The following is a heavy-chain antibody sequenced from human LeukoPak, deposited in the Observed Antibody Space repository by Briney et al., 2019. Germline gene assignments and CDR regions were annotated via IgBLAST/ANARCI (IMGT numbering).Heavy chain of an antibody. Sequence: GRSLRLSCAASGFTFSSYGMHWVRQAPGKGLEWVAVISYDGSNKYYADSVKGQFTISRDNSKNTLYLQMNSLRAEDTAVYYCAKMVSGYSGSYYWGQGTLVTVSS. J-gene: IGHJ4*02. CDR2: ISYDGSNK. D-gene: IGHD1-26*01. CDR1: GFTFSSYG. CDR3: AKMVSGYSGSYY. V-gene: IGHV3-30*18.